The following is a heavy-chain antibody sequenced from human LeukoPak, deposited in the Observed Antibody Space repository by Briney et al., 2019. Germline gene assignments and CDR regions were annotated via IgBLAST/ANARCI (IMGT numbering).Heavy chain of an antibody. D-gene: IGHD5-24*01. CDR1: GFTFSDYY. V-gene: IGHV3-7*01. Sequence: GGSLRLSCAASGFTFSDYYMSWIRQAPGKGLEWVANIKEEGSERNYVDAVKGRFTIFRDNAKKSVYLQMNSLRAEDTGIYYCARELSGDVIDSWGQGILVTVSS. CDR2: IKEEGSER. J-gene: IGHJ5*01. CDR3: ARELSGDVIDS.